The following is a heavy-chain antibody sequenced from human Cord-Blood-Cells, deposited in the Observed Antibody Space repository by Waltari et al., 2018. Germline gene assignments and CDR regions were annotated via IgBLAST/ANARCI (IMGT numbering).Heavy chain of an antibody. V-gene: IGHV3-7*01. Sequence: EVQLVESGGGLVQPGGSLRLSCAALGFTFSGIWLSWVRRAPGKGLGWVANIKQDGSEKYYVDSVKGRFTISRDNAKNSLYLQMNSLRAEDTAVYYCARGLAGDDAFDIWGQGTMVTVSS. J-gene: IGHJ3*02. CDR2: IKQDGSEK. D-gene: IGHD2-21*01. CDR1: GFTFSGIW. CDR3: ARGLAGDDAFDI.